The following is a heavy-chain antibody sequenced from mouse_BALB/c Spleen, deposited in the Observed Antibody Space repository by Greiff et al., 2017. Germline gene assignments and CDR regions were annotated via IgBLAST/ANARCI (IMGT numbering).Heavy chain of an antibody. Sequence: QVQLKQSGPGLVQPSQSLSITCTVSGFSLTSYGVHWVRQSPGKGLEWLGVIWSGGSTDYNAAFISRLSISKDNSKSQVFFKMNSLQANDTAIYYCATPYYYGSSYFAYWGQGTLVTVSA. V-gene: IGHV2-2*02. CDR1: GFSLTSYG. D-gene: IGHD1-1*01. J-gene: IGHJ3*01. CDR3: ATPYYYGSSYFAY. CDR2: IWSGGST.